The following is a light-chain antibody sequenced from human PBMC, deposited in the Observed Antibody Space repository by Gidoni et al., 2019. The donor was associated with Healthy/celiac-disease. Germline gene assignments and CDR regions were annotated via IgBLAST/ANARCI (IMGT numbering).Light chain of an antibody. CDR1: SSDVGGSNY. CDR3: SSYTSSSTWV. V-gene: IGLV2-14*01. Sequence: QSALPPPASVSGSPGQSITISCTGTSSDVGGSNYVSWYQQHPGKVPKLMIYEVRNRPSGVSNHFPGSKSGNTASLTISGLQAEDEADYYCSSYTSSSTWVFGGGTKLTVL. J-gene: IGLJ2*01. CDR2: EVR.